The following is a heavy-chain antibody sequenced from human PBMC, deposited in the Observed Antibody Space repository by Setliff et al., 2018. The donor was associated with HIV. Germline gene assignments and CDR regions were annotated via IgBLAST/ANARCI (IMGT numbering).Heavy chain of an antibody. CDR2: IEQDGSEK. D-gene: IGHD3-10*01. CDR3: VRDGMRGGDFDY. CDR1: GFTFSGFW. V-gene: IGHV3-7*01. Sequence: GASVKVSCKASGFTFSGFWMSWVRQAPGKGLEWVANIEQDGSEKYYVDSVKGRFSISRDNAKNSLYLQMNSLRVEDTAVYYCVRDGMRGGDFDYWGQGALVTVSS. J-gene: IGHJ4*02.